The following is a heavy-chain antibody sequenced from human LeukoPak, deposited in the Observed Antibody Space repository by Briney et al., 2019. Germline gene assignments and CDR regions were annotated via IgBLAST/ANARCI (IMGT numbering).Heavy chain of an antibody. Sequence: SETLSLTCSASDYSISSGYYWGWIRQPPGKGLEWIVSIYHSGNSYYNPSLKSRATISVDTSKNHFSLKLRSVTAADTAVYYCARAETYSSGWYDAFFDYWGQGTLVTASS. J-gene: IGHJ4*02. CDR3: ARAETYSSGWYDAFFDY. CDR1: DYSISSGYY. CDR2: IYHSGNS. D-gene: IGHD6-19*01. V-gene: IGHV4-38-2*02.